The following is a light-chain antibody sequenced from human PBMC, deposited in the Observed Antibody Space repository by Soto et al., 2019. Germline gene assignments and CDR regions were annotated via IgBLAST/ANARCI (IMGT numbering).Light chain of an antibody. CDR3: SSYAGSNANV. V-gene: IGLV2-8*01. J-gene: IGLJ1*01. CDR2: EVS. CDR1: SSDVGRYNY. Sequence: QSVLTQPPSASGSPGQSVTISCTGTSSDVGRYNYVSWYQQHPGKAPKLMIYEVSKRPSGVPDRFSGSKSGNTASLTVSGLQAEDEADYYCSSYAGSNANVFGTGTKVTVL.